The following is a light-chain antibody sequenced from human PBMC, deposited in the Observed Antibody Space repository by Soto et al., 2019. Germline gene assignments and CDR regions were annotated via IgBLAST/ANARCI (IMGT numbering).Light chain of an antibody. CDR2: GAS. J-gene: IGKJ1*01. Sequence: DIQMTQSPSSLSASVGDRVTITCRASESISTYLNWYQQKPGKAPKLLIYGASSLQSGVPSRFSGSGSGTDFTLIISSLQPEDFVTYYCQQSYSIPTFGQGTKVEIK. V-gene: IGKV1-39*01. CDR3: QQSYSIPT. CDR1: ESISTY.